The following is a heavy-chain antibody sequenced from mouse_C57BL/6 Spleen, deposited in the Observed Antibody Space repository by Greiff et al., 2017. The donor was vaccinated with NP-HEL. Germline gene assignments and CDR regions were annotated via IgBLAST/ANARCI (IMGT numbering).Heavy chain of an antibody. CDR3: ARYYGSRDPNWYFDV. D-gene: IGHD1-1*01. CDR2: IYPRSGNT. Sequence: QVQLKESGAELARPGASVKLSCKASGYTFTSYGISWVKQRTGQGLEWIGEIYPRSGNTYYNEKFKGKATLTADKSSSTAYMELRSLTSEDSAVYFCARYYGSRDPNWYFDVWGTGTTVTVSS. J-gene: IGHJ1*03. CDR1: GYTFTSYG. V-gene: IGHV1-81*01.